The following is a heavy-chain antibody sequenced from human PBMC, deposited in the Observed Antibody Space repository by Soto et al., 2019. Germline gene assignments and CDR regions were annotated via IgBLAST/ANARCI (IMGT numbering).Heavy chain of an antibody. Sequence: PGGSLRLSCAASGFTFSSYAMSWVRQAPGKGLEWVSAISGSGGSTYYADSVKGRFTISRDNSKNTLYLQMNSLRAEDTAVYYCAGADIVVVPAALQEEYYYYYYGMDVWGQGTTVTVSS. CDR3: AGADIVVVPAALQEEYYYYYYGMDV. CDR1: GFTFSSYA. V-gene: IGHV3-23*01. CDR2: ISGSGGST. J-gene: IGHJ6*02. D-gene: IGHD2-2*01.